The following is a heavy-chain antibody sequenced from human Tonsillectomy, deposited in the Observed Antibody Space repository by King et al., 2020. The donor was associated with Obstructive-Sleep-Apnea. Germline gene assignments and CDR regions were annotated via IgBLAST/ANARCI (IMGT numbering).Heavy chain of an antibody. CDR2: ISSSSSYI. J-gene: IGHJ5*02. D-gene: IGHD6-19*01. CDR3: ARGGYRGIAVAGTFWFDP. V-gene: IGHV3-21*01. CDR1: GFTFSSYS. Sequence: EVQLVESGGGLVKPGGSLRLSCAASGFTFSSYSMNWVRQAPGKGLEWVSSISSSSSYIYYADSVKSRFTISRDNAKNSLYLQMNSLRAEDTAVYYCARGGYRGIAVAGTFWFDPWGQGTLVTVSS.